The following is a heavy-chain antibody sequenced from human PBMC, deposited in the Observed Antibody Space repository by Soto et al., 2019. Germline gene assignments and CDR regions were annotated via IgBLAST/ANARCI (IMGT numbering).Heavy chain of an antibody. D-gene: IGHD5-18*01. J-gene: IGHJ6*02. Sequence: QVQLVESGGGVVQPGTSLRLACEASGFNFGAYGMHWVRQAPGKGLEWVAVISHDGTKTYYSDSVKGRFTVSRDNSKNMLYVQMVSLTPADTAVYSCAKDRRDGYTTCSRCYGVDVWGQGTTVTVSS. CDR3: AKDRRDGYTTCSRCYGVDV. V-gene: IGHV3-30*18. CDR1: GFNFGAYG. CDR2: ISHDGTKT.